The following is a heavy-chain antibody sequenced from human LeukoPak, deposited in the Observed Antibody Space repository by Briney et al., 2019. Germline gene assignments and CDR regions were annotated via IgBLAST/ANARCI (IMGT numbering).Heavy chain of an antibody. J-gene: IGHJ4*02. V-gene: IGHV3-74*01. Sequence: GGSLRLSCAASGFTFSSCWMHWVRQAPGKGLVWVSRINPDGSSTSYADSVKGRFTISRDNAKNTLYLQTNSLRAEDTAVYYCARDLGWLQSYWGQGTLVTVSS. CDR3: ARDLGWLQSY. D-gene: IGHD5-24*01. CDR1: GFTFSSCW. CDR2: INPDGSST.